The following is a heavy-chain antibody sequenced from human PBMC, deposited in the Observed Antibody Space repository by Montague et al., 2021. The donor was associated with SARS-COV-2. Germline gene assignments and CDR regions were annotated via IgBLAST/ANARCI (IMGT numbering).Heavy chain of an antibody. V-gene: IGHV3-21*01. CDR3: ARDKITIFGVVIIDY. Sequence: SLRLSCAASGFTFSSYSMNWVRQAPGKGLEWVSSISSSSSYKYYAYSVKGRFTISGDNAKNSLYLQMNSLRAEDTAVYYCARDKITIFGVVIIDYWGQGTLVTVSS. J-gene: IGHJ4*02. CDR2: ISSSSSYK. CDR1: GFTFSSYS. D-gene: IGHD3-3*01.